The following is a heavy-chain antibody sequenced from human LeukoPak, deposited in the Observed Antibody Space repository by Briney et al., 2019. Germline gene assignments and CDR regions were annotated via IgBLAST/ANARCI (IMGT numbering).Heavy chain of an antibody. CDR3: ARVNNDFWSGYYSLDY. CDR1: GYTFTNYD. CDR2: MNPNSGNT. Sequence: ASVKVSCKASGYTFTNYDISWVRHATGQGLEWMGWMNPNSGNTGYAQKFHGRVTMTRNTSTSTAYMELTSLRSEDTAVYYCARVNNDFWSGYYSLDYWGQAALVTVSS. J-gene: IGHJ4*02. D-gene: IGHD3-3*01. V-gene: IGHV1-8*01.